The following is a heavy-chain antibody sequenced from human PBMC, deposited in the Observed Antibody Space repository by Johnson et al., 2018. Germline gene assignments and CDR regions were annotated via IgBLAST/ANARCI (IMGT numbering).Heavy chain of an antibody. V-gene: IGHV3-9*01. CDR1: GFTFDDYA. CDR2: ISWNSGSI. J-gene: IGHJ3*02. CDR3: AKDMSLRWYTDAFDI. Sequence: EVQLVETGVGLVQPGRSLRLSCAASGFTFDDYAMHWVRQAPGKGLEWVSGISWNSGSIGYADSVKGRFTISRDNAKNSLYLQMNSLRAEDTALYYCAKDMSLRWYTDAFDIWGQGTMVTVSS. D-gene: IGHD4-23*01.